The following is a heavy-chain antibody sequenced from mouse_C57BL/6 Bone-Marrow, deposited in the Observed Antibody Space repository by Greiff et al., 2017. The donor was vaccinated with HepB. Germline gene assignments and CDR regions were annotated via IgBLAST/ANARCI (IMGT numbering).Heavy chain of an antibody. J-gene: IGHJ4*01. V-gene: IGHV1-64*01. CDR1: GYTFTSYW. D-gene: IGHD2-1*01. Sequence: QVQLQQSGVELVKPGASVKLSCKASGYTFTSYWMHWVKQRPGQGLEWIGMIHPNSGSTNYNEKFKSKATLTVDKSSSTAYMQLSSLTSEDSAVYYCARGDLPRYAMDYWSQGTSVTVSS. CDR2: IHPNSGST. CDR3: ARGDLPRYAMDY.